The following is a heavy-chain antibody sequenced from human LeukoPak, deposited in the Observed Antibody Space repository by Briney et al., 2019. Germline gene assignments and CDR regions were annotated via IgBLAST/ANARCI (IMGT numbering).Heavy chain of an antibody. D-gene: IGHD6-19*01. J-gene: IGHJ4*02. V-gene: IGHV4-59*01. Sequence: PSETLSLTCTVSGGAISSYYWSWIRQPPGKGLEWGGFISYSGITNYNPSLKSRVTTSVASSKNQFSLKVTSVPAVDTAVYYCARVLSHTSGWIFGYWGQGTLVTVSS. CDR3: ARVLSHTSGWIFGY. CDR1: GGAISSYY. CDR2: ISYSGIT.